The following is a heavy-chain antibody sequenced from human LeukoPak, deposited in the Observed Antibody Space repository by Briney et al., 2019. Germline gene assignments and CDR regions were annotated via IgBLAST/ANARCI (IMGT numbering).Heavy chain of an antibody. CDR3: ARDFTYYDFWSGNYYYYGMDV. CDR2: ISDSGGST. D-gene: IGHD3-3*01. Sequence: GGSLRLSCAASGFTFSNYAMSWVRQAPGKGLEWVSGISDSGGSTYYGDSVKGRFTISRDNSKNTLYLQMNSLRAEDTAVYYCARDFTYYDFWSGNYYYYGMDVWGQGTTVTVSS. J-gene: IGHJ6*02. CDR1: GFTFSNYA. V-gene: IGHV3-23*01.